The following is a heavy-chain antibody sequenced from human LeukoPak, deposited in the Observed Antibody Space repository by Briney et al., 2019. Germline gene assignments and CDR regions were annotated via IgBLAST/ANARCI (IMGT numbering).Heavy chain of an antibody. CDR3: AREDWGPRFDP. CDR1: GFTFSNYW. D-gene: IGHD7-27*01. V-gene: IGHV3-7*05. CDR2: INHDGTDK. Sequence: GGSLRLSCAASGFTFSNYWMNWVRQAPGKGLHWVANINHDGTDKNYADSVKGRFTISRDNAKRSVFLQMNSLRAEDTGLYYCAREDWGPRFDPRGQGTLVTVSS. J-gene: IGHJ5*02.